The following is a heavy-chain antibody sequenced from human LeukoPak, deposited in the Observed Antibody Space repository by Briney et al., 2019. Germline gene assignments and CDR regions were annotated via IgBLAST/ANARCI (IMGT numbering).Heavy chain of an antibody. Sequence: SETLSLTCAVSGYSISSGYYWGWIRQPPGKGLEWIGGIYHSGSTYYKPSLKSRVTISVDTSKNQFSLKLSSVTAADTAVYYCARGMVVVPAALGIDAFDIWGQGTMVTVSS. CDR2: IYHSGST. CDR3: ARGMVVVPAALGIDAFDI. D-gene: IGHD2-2*01. CDR1: GYSISSGYY. J-gene: IGHJ3*02. V-gene: IGHV4-38-2*01.